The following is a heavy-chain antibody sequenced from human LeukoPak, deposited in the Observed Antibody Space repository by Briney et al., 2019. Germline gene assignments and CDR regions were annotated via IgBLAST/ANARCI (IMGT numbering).Heavy chain of an antibody. V-gene: IGHV3-74*01. CDR2: INSDGSST. CDR1: GFTFSSYW. CDR3: ARSVSDGSCCPVDY. D-gene: IGHD2-15*01. J-gene: IGHJ4*02. Sequence: GGSLRLSCAASGFTFSSYWMHWVRQAPGKGLVWVSRINSDGSSTSYADSVKGRFTISRDNAKNSLYLQMNNLRAEDTAVYYCARSVSDGSCCPVDYWGQGTLVTVSS.